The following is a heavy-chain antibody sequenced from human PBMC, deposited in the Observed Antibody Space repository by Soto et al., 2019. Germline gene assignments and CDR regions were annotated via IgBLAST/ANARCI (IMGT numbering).Heavy chain of an antibody. V-gene: IGHV1-18*01. Sequence: QVQLVQSGAEVKKPGASVKVSCKASGYTFTTYGISWVRQAPGQGLEWMGWISAYKGNTNYAQKLKGRVTMTTDTSTSTAYMELRSLRSDDTAVYYCARSSYGDQENDYYYYGMDVWGQGTTVTVSS. D-gene: IGHD4-17*01. CDR1: GYTFTTYG. CDR3: ARSSYGDQENDYYYYGMDV. CDR2: ISAYKGNT. J-gene: IGHJ6*02.